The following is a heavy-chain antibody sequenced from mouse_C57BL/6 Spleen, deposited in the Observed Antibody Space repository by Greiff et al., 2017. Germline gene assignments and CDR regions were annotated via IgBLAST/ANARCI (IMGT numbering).Heavy chain of an antibody. CDR1: GYSFTSYY. Sequence: VQLVESGPELVKPGASVKISCKASGYSFTSYYIHWVKQRPGQGLEWIGWIYPGSGSTKYKEKFKGKATLAADTASSTAYMQLSSLTSEDTAVYYCARGECDYSLFAYWGQGTLVTVSA. D-gene: IGHD2-13*01. CDR2: IYPGSGST. V-gene: IGHV1-66*01. CDR3: ARGECDYSLFAY. J-gene: IGHJ3*01.